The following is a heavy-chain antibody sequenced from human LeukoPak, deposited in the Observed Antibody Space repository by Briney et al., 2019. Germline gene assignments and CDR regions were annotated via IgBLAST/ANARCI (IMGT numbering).Heavy chain of an antibody. D-gene: IGHD4-23*01. CDR1: GGSFSGYY. J-gene: IGHJ4*02. CDR2: INHSGST. V-gene: IGHV4-34*01. Sequence: SETLSLTCAVYGGSFSGYYWSWIRQPPGKGLEWIGEINHSGSTNYNPSLKSRVTISVDTSKNQFSLKLSSVTAADTAVYYCARVSLWRGPRWFDYWGQGTLVTVSS. CDR3: ARVSLWRGPRWFDY.